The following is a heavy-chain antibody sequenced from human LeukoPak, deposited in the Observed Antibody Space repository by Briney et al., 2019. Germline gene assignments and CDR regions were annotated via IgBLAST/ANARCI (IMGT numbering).Heavy chain of an antibody. D-gene: IGHD3-22*01. J-gene: IGHJ4*02. Sequence: PGGSLRLSCAASGFTFSSYDMHWVRQAPGKGLEWVAVIWYDGSNKYYADSVKGRFTISRDNSKNTLYLQMNSLRAEDTAVYYCLLSYFDSSGSLFDYWGQGTLVTVSS. CDR2: IWYDGSNK. CDR1: GFTFSSYD. V-gene: IGHV3-33*01. CDR3: LLSYFDSSGSLFDY.